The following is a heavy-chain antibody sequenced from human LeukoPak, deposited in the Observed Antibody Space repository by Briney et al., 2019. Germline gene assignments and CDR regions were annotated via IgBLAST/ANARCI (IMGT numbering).Heavy chain of an antibody. Sequence: GGSLRLSCAGSGFIFGHYAMSWFRQAPGKGLEWVGLIRSKAYGGTGEYAAAVKGRFIISRDDSNNIAYLQMKSLKIEDTAVYYCARDLYDSSGFYFGHWGQGTLVTVSS. V-gene: IGHV3-49*03. D-gene: IGHD3-22*01. CDR3: ARDLYDSSGFYFGH. J-gene: IGHJ4*02. CDR1: GFIFGHYA. CDR2: IRSKAYGGTG.